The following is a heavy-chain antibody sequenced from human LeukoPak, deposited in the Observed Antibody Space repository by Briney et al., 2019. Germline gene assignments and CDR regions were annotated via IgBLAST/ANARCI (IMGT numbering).Heavy chain of an antibody. CDR2: INAGNGNT. Sequence: ASVKVSCKASGYTFTSYAMHWVRQAPGQRLEWMGWINAGNGNTKYSQKFQGRVTITRDTSASTAYMELSSLRSEDTAVYYCAGGGASVGATGVYWGQGTLVTVSS. CDR3: AGGGASVGATGVY. CDR1: GYTFTSYA. V-gene: IGHV1-3*01. D-gene: IGHD1-26*01. J-gene: IGHJ4*02.